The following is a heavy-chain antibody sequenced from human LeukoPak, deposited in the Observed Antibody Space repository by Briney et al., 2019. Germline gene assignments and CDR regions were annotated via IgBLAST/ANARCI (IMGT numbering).Heavy chain of an antibody. V-gene: IGHV3-53*01. Sequence: PGGSLRLSCTASEFTVSRNYMLWLRQAPGKGLEWVSLMFSNGDTHYADAVKGRFTISRDTSKNTASLQMNSLRVEDTAMYYCTRDQMNYWGQGTLAPVS. D-gene: IGHD5-24*01. CDR3: TRDQMNY. J-gene: IGHJ4*02. CDR1: EFTVSRNY. CDR2: MFSNGDT.